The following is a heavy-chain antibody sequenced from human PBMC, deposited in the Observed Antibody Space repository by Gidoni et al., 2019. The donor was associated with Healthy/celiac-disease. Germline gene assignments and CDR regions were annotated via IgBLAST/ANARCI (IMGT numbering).Heavy chain of an antibody. D-gene: IGHD3-22*01. CDR3: ARDGISDSSGYYYFPEYFQH. CDR1: GGSISSSSYY. Sequence: QLQLQESSPGLVKPSETLSLTCTVSGGSISSSSYYWGWIRQPPGKGLEWIGSIYYSGSTYYNPSLKSRVTISVDTSKNQFSLKLSSVTAADTAVYYCARDGISDSSGYYYFPEYFQHWGQGTLVTVSS. J-gene: IGHJ1*01. CDR2: IYYSGST. V-gene: IGHV4-39*07.